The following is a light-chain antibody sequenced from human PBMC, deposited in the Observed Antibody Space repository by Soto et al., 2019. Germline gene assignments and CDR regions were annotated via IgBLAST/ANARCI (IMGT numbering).Light chain of an antibody. J-gene: IGKJ1*01. V-gene: IGKV3-20*01. CDR1: QYISSSY. Sequence: EIVMTQSPATLSMSPGERATLSCRASQYISSSYLAWYQQKPGQAPRLLIYGASSRATGIPDRFSGSGSGTDFTLTISRLEPEDFAVYYCQQYGSSPGTFGQGTKVDIK. CDR2: GAS. CDR3: QQYGSSPGT.